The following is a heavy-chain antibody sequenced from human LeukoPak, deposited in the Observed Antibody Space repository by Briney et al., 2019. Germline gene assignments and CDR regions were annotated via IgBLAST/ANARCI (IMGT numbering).Heavy chain of an antibody. CDR1: GGSISSYY. J-gene: IGHJ6*02. V-gene: IGHV4-59*01. CDR3: ATSLAAAGSYYYYGMDV. CDR2: IYYSGST. Sequence: PPETLSLTCTVSGGSISSYYWSWIRQPPGKGLEWIGYIYYSGSTNYNPSLKSRVTISVDTSKNQFSLKLSSVTAADTAVYYCATSLAAAGSYYYYGMDVWGQGTTVTVSS. D-gene: IGHD6-13*01.